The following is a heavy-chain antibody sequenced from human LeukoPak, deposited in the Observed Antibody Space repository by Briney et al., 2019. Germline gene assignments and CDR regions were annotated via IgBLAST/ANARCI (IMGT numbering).Heavy chain of an antibody. CDR3: AKDPAGWYCTNGVCFFDY. CDR2: ISGSGGST. Sequence: GGSLRLSCAASGFIFSNYALSWVRQAPGKGLEWVSAISGSGGSTYYADSVKGRFTISRDNSKNTLYLQMNSLRAEETAVYYCAKDPAGWYCTNGVCFFDYWGQGTLVTVSS. V-gene: IGHV3-23*01. D-gene: IGHD2-8*01. CDR1: GFIFSNYA. J-gene: IGHJ4*02.